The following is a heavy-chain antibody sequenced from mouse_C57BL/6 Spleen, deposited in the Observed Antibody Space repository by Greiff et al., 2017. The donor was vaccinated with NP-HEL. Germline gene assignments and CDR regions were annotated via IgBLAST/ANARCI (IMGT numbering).Heavy chain of an antibody. J-gene: IGHJ4*01. Sequence: QVQLQQPGAELVRPGSSVKLSCKASGYTFTSYWMHWVKQRPIQGLEWIGNIDPSDSETHYNQKFKDKATLTVDKSSSTAYMQLSSLTSDDSAVYYCAREDYLYGSSPYYAMDYWGQGTSVTVSS. CDR1: GYTFTSYW. D-gene: IGHD1-1*01. CDR3: AREDYLYGSSPYYAMDY. V-gene: IGHV1-52*01. CDR2: IDPSDSET.